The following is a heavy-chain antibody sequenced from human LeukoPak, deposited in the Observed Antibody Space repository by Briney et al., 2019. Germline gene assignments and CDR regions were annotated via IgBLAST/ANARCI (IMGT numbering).Heavy chain of an antibody. CDR3: ARGRSLDYCSGNHCYTHAGV. V-gene: IGHV3-30*04. J-gene: IGHJ4*02. CDR1: GFTFTNYA. Sequence: PGGSLRLSCAASGFTFTNYAMHWVRQAPGKGLEWVALISHDGSNKYNADSVKGRFTVSRDNSKNTVYLQMNSLTPEDTAVYYCARGRSLDYCSGNHCYTHAGVWGQGTLVTVSS. CDR2: ISHDGSNK. D-gene: IGHD2-15*01.